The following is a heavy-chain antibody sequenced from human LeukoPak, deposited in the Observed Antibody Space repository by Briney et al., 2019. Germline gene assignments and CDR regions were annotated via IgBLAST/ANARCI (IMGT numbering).Heavy chain of an antibody. J-gene: IGHJ4*02. D-gene: IGHD2-2*01. CDR2: INPNSGGT. CDR1: GYTFTGYY. Sequence: GASVKDSCKASGYTFTGYYMHWVRQAPGQGLEWMGWINPNSGGTNYAQKFQGRVTMTRDTSISTAYMELSRLRSDDTAVYYCARAAYCSSTSCPIGPYWGQGTLVTVSS. V-gene: IGHV1-2*02. CDR3: ARAAYCSSTSCPIGPY.